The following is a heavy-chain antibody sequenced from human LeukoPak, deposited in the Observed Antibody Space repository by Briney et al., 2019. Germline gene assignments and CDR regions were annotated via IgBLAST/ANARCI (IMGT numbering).Heavy chain of an antibody. CDR1: GFTVSSYY. V-gene: IGHV3-53*01. CDR3: AKDAHLVMVRGVFDY. Sequence: GGSLRLSCAASGFTVSSYYMNWVRQAPGKGLEWVSVIYVGGRTYYADSVKGRFTISRDNSKNTLYLQMNSLRAEDTAVYYCAKDAHLVMVRGVFDYWGQGTLVTVSS. J-gene: IGHJ4*02. CDR2: IYVGGRT. D-gene: IGHD3-10*01.